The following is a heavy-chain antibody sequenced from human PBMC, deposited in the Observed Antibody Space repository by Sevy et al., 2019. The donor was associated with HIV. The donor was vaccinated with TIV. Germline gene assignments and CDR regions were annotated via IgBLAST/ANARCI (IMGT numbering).Heavy chain of an antibody. J-gene: IGHJ6*02. CDR2: ISHDGINE. CDR1: GFSFSYYG. V-gene: IGHV3-30*18. D-gene: IGHD1-26*01. CDR3: ANAYSGSYSHSYLYAPDV. Sequence: GGSLRLSCIGSGFSFSYYGIHWVRQSPGKGLDWVALISHDGINEYYADSVKGRFTISRDNSKNTVYLEMNSLRNEDTAIYFCANAYSGSYSHSYLYAPDVWGQGTTVTVSS.